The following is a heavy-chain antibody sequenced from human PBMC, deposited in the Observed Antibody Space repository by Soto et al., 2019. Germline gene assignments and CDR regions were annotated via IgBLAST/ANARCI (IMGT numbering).Heavy chain of an antibody. V-gene: IGHV3-53*01. D-gene: IGHD6-19*01. CDR2: IYSGGST. Sequence: PGGSLRLSCAASGFTVSSNDMSWVRQAPGKGLEWVSVIYSGGSTYYADSVKGRFTISRDNSKSTLYLQMNSLRAEDTAVYYCTRDSEAGTKGRWFDPWGQGTLVTVS. CDR1: GFTVSSND. J-gene: IGHJ5*02. CDR3: TRDSEAGTKGRWFDP.